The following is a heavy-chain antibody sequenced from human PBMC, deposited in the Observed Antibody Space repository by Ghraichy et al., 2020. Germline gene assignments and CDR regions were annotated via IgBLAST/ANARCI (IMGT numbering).Heavy chain of an antibody. Sequence: SETLSLTCAVYGGSFSGYYWSWIRQPPGKGLEWIGEINHSGSTNYNPSLNSRVTISVDTSKNQFSLKLSSVTAADTAVYYCARGRYCSGGSCYSDWGQGTLVTVSS. CDR2: INHSGST. CDR1: GGSFSGYY. D-gene: IGHD2-15*01. J-gene: IGHJ4*02. V-gene: IGHV4-34*01. CDR3: ARGRYCSGGSCYSD.